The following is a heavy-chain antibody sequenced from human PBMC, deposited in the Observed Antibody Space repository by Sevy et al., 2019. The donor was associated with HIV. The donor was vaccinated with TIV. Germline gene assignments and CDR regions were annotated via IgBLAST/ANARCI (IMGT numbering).Heavy chain of an antibody. V-gene: IGHV3-33*01. Sequence: GGSLRLSCAASGFTFSNYGMHWVRQAPGKGLEWVGAIFSDANIKYYVDSVKGRFAISRDNSKNTVYLQMNSLRAEDTAVYSCARESGSNWYFDLWGRCTTVTVSS. D-gene: IGHD1-26*01. CDR1: GFTFSNYG. CDR3: ARESGSNWYFDL. J-gene: IGHJ2*01. CDR2: IFSDANIK.